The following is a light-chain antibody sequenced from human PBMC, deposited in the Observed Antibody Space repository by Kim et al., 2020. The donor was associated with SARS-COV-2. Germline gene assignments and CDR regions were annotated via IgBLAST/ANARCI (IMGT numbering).Light chain of an antibody. CDR2: GAS. CDR1: QTVSSS. Sequence: VPPGERVTLPCRASQTVSSSLSWYQQKPGQAPRLLIYGASARATGTPARFSGSASGTEFTLTISSLQSEDFAVYYCQQYYNWPRTFGQGTKVDIK. CDR3: QQYYNWPRT. V-gene: IGKV3-15*01. J-gene: IGKJ1*01.